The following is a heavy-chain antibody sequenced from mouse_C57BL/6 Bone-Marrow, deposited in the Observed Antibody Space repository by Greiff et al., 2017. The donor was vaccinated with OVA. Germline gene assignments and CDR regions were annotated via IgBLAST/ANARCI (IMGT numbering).Heavy chain of an antibody. D-gene: IGHD1-1*01. CDR2: INPNNGGT. CDR3: ARDYYGSSWYFDV. CDR1: GYTFTDYY. J-gene: IGHJ1*03. Sequence: EVQLQQSGPELVKPGASVKISRKASGYTFTDYYMNWVKQSHGKSLEWIGDINPNNGGTSYNQKFKGKATLTVDKSSSTAYMELRSLTSEDSAVYYCARDYYGSSWYFDVWGTGTTVTVSS. V-gene: IGHV1-26*01.